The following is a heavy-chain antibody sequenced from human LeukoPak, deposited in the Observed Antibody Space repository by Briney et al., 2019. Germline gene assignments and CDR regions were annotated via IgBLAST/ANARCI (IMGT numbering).Heavy chain of an antibody. CDR2: INHSGST. J-gene: IGHJ4*02. CDR1: GGSFSGYY. Sequence: PSETLSLTCAVYGGSFSGYYWSWIRQPPGKGLEWIGEINHSGSTNYNPSLKSRVTISVDTSKNLFSLKLSSVTAGDTAVYYCARVYWGGRGDFDYWGQGTLVTVSS. D-gene: IGHD7-27*01. V-gene: IGHV4-34*01. CDR3: ARVYWGGRGDFDY.